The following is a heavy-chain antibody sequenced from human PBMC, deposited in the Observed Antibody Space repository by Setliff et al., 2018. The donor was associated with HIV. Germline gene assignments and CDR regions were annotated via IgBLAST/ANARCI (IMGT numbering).Heavy chain of an antibody. J-gene: IGHJ4*02. CDR1: GGPISTDHN. Sequence: SETLSLTCTVSGGPISTDHNWGWFRQPPGKGLEWIAGIHEKGRTYYNPSLKSRVIILMDTSNKQFSVRLRSVTAADTATYYCARHRQWHLLPDHWGQGVWVTVSS. D-gene: IGHD6-19*01. CDR3: ARHRQWHLLPDH. V-gene: IGHV4-39*01. CDR2: IHEKGRT.